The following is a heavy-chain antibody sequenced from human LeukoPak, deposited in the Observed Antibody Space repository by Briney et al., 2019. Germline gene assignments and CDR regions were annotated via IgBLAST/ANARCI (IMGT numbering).Heavy chain of an antibody. V-gene: IGHV4-59*01. J-gene: IGHJ5*02. CDR2: IYYSGST. D-gene: IGHD3-10*01. CDR1: GGSISSYY. CDR3: ARNHGSGRGEWFDP. Sequence: SETLSLTCTVSGGSISSYYWSWIRQPPGKGLEWIGYIYYSGSTKYNPSLKSRVTISVDTSKNQFSLKMSSVTAADTAVYYCARNHGSGRGEWFDPWGQGTLVTVST.